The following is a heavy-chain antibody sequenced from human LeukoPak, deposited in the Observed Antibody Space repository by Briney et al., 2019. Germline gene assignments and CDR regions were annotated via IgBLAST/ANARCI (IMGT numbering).Heavy chain of an antibody. Sequence: GGSLRLSCAASGFTVSSYYVSWVRQGPGKGLEWVSVIYAAGNTYYADSVKGRFTISRDNSKNTLYLQMSSLRAEDTAVYYCARAIQYRFDPWGQGTLVTVSS. J-gene: IGHJ5*02. V-gene: IGHV3-66*01. CDR1: GFTVSSYY. D-gene: IGHD2/OR15-2a*01. CDR3: ARAIQYRFDP. CDR2: IYAAGNT.